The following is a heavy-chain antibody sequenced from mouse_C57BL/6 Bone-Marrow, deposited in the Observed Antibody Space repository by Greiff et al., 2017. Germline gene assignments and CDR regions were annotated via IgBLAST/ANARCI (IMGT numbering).Heavy chain of an antibody. CDR2: IDPNSGGT. Sequence: QVHVKQSGAELVKPGASVKLSCKASGYTFTSYWMHWVKQRPGRGLEWIGRIDPNSGGTKYNEKFKGKATLTADKASSTAYMQLSSLTSEDSAVYDCARGRLRRGAWFAYWGQGTLVTVSA. V-gene: IGHV1-72*01. CDR1: GYTFTSYW. CDR3: ARGRLRRGAWFAY. J-gene: IGHJ3*01.